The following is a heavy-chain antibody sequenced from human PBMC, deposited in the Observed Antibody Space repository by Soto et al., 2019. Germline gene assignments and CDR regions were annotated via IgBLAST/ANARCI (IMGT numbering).Heavy chain of an antibody. CDR3: ATRPTYSSGWHPSYYFDY. CDR1: SGSISSSNW. Sequence: LSLTCAVSSGSISSSNWWSWVRQPPGKGLEWIGEIYHSGSTNYNPSLKSRVTISVDKSKNQFSLKLSSVTAADTAVYYCATRPTYSSGWHPSYYFDYWGQGTLVTVSS. J-gene: IGHJ4*02. CDR2: IYHSGST. V-gene: IGHV4-4*02. D-gene: IGHD6-19*01.